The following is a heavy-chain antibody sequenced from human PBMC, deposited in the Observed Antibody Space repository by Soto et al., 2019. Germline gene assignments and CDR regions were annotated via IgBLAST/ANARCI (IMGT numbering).Heavy chain of an antibody. Sequence: ASVKVSCKASGYTFTSYGISWVRQAPGQGLEWMGWISAYNGNTNYAQKLQGRVTMTTDTSTSTAYMELRSLRSDDTAVYCCARDVYYYDSSGYRYFDYWGQGTLVTVSS. CDR3: ARDVYYYDSSGYRYFDY. D-gene: IGHD3-22*01. J-gene: IGHJ4*02. V-gene: IGHV1-18*01. CDR1: GYTFTSYG. CDR2: ISAYNGNT.